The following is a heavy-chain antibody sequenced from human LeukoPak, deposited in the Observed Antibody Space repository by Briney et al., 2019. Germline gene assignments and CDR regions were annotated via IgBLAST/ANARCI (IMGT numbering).Heavy chain of an antibody. Sequence: SETLSLTCTVSGGSVSSGSYYWSWIRQPPGKGLEWIGYIYYSGSTNYNPSLKSRVTISVDTSKNQFSLKLSSVTAADTAVYYCARGDVWGKGTTVTVSS. J-gene: IGHJ6*04. CDR1: GGSVSSGSYY. CDR2: IYYSGST. V-gene: IGHV4-61*01. CDR3: ARGDV.